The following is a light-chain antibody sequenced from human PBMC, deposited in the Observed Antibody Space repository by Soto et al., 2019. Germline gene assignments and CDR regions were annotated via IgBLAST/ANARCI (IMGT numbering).Light chain of an antibody. CDR1: SSNIGAGYD. CDR3: QSYDSSLSAV. CDR2: GNS. V-gene: IGLV1-40*01. J-gene: IGLJ3*02. Sequence: QLVLTQPPSVSGAPGQRVTISCTGSSSNIGAGYDVHWYQQLPGTAPKLLIYGNSNRPSGVPDRFSGSKSGTSASLAITGLQAEDEADYSCQSYDSSLSAVFGGGTKLTVL.